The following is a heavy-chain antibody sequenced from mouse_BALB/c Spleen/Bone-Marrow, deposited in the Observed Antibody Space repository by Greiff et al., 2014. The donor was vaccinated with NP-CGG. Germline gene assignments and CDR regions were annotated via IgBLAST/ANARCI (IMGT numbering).Heavy chain of an antibody. V-gene: IGHV14-4*02. CDR2: IDPENGDT. Sequence: EVQLQQSGAELVRSGASVKLSCTASGFNIKDYYMHWVKQRPGQGLEWIGWIDPENGDTEYAPKFQGKATMTADTSSNTAYLQLSSLTSEDTTVYYGNARGDYDVDYFDYWGQGTTLTVSS. D-gene: IGHD2-4*01. J-gene: IGHJ2*01. CDR1: GFNIKDYY. CDR3: NARGDYDVDYFDY.